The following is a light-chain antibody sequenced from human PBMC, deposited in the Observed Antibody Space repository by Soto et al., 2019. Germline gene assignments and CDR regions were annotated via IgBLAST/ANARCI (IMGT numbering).Light chain of an antibody. J-gene: IGLJ2*01. CDR1: SSDIGRFNF. CDR2: EVT. V-gene: IGLV2-8*01. Sequence: QSVLTQPSSASGSPGQSVAISCTGTSSDIGRFNFVSWYQQHPGKAPKPVIYEVTQRPSGVPDRFSGSKSGNTATLTVSGLQAEDEADYYCSSYAGSNSVVFGGGTKLTVL. CDR3: SSYAGSNSVV.